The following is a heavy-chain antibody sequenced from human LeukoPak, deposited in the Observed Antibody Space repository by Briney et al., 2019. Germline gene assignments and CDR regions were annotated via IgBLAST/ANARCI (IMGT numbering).Heavy chain of an antibody. Sequence: GGSLRLSCAASGFTFSSYAMSWVRQAPGKGLEWVSAISGRGGSTYYADSVKGRFTISRDNSKNTLYLQMNSLRAEDTAVYYCARLTGGGDYDYFDYWGQGTLVTVSS. CDR3: ARLTGGGDYDYFDY. CDR2: ISGRGGST. CDR1: GFTFSSYA. D-gene: IGHD4-17*01. J-gene: IGHJ4*02. V-gene: IGHV3-23*01.